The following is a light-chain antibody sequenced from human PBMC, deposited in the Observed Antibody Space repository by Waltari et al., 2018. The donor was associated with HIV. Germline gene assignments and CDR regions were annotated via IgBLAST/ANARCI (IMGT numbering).Light chain of an antibody. CDR2: SNN. V-gene: IGLV1-44*01. CDR1: TSTIGRPP. CDR3: AAWDDGLNGVV. Sequence: PSASGTPGHRVTISCSGSTSTIGRPPVYWYQQLPGTAPKLLIYSNNPRPSGVPDRFSGSKSGTSASLAISGLQSEDEADYYCAAWDDGLNGVVFGGGSKLTVL. J-gene: IGLJ2*01.